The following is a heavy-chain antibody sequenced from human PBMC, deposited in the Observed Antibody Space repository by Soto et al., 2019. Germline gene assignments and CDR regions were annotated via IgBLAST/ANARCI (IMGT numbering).Heavy chain of an antibody. D-gene: IGHD3-22*01. CDR3: TKAPSREASSANLYYYYGMDV. CDR2: ISGSGGST. J-gene: IGHJ6*02. Sequence: VGSLRLSCAASGFTFSSYAMSWVRQAPGKGLEWVSAISGSGGSTYYADSVKVRCTISRDNSKNTLYLQMNSLRAEDTAEYYCTKAPSREASSANLYYYYGMDVWGQGTTVTVSS. CDR1: GFTFSSYA. V-gene: IGHV3-23*01.